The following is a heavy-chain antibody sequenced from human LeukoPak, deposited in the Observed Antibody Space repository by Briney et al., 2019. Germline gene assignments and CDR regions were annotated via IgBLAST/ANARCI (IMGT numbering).Heavy chain of an antibody. Sequence: GGSLRLSCAASGFTFSSYAMHWVRQAPGEGLEWVSYISSLSGTIYYADSVKGRFTISRDNSKNTLVLQMNSLRSEDTAVYFCARDNRDWAFDYWGQGTLVTVSS. J-gene: IGHJ4*02. D-gene: IGHD2-21*02. CDR1: GFTFSSYA. V-gene: IGHV3-48*01. CDR2: ISSLSGTI. CDR3: ARDNRDWAFDY.